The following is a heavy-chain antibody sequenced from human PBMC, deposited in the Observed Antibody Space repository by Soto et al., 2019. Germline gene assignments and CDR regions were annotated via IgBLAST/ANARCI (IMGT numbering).Heavy chain of an antibody. D-gene: IGHD6-6*01. CDR1: GYSFTSYW. CDR2: IYPGDSDT. V-gene: IGHV5-51*01. Sequence: PGESLKISCKGSGYSFTSYWIGWVRQMPGKGLEWMGIIYPGDSDTRYSPSFQGQVTISADKSISTAYLQWSSLKASDTAMYYFARPGVGGSSGYYYGMDVWGQGTTVTVSS. CDR3: ARPGVGGSSGYYYGMDV. J-gene: IGHJ6*02.